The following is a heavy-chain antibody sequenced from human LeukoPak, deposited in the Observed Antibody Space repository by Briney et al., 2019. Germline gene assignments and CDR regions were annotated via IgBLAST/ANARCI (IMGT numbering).Heavy chain of an antibody. D-gene: IGHD5-24*01. V-gene: IGHV3-21*01. CDR2: ISSSSYI. CDR1: GFTFSFYS. CDR3: ARDGPMATLDY. Sequence: GGSLRLSCAASGFTFSFYSMNWVRQAPGKGLEWVSSISSSSYIYYADSVKGRFTISRDNAKNSLYLQMNSLRAEDTAVYYCARDGPMATLDYWGQGTLVTVSS. J-gene: IGHJ4*02.